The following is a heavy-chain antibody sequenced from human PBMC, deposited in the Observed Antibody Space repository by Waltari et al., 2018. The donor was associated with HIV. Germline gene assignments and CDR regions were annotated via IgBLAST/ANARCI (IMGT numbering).Heavy chain of an antibody. CDR2: ISYDGSST. D-gene: IGHD1-26*01. V-gene: IGHV3-30*18. Sequence: QVQLVESGGGVVQPGRSLRLSCAASGFTFSNSFMHWVRLAPGKGPEWLTFISYDGSSTYYADSGKGRFTISRDNSKNTLYLQMNSLRPEDTAVYYCVKDVGATYFDYWGQGTLVTVSS. CDR3: VKDVGATYFDY. CDR1: GFTFSNSF. J-gene: IGHJ4*02.